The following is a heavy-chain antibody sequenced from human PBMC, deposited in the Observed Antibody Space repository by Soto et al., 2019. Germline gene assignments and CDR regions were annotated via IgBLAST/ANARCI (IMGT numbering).Heavy chain of an antibody. CDR1: GYTFTSYD. CDR3: ARDRSGCSGGSCPYNWFDP. CDR2: MNPNSGNT. Sequence: QVQLVQSGAEVKKPGASVKVSCKASGYTFTSYDIIWVRQATGQGLEWMGWMNPNSGNTCYAQTFQGRVTMTRNTSISTAYMERSSLRSEDTAVYYCARDRSGCSGGSCPYNWFDPWGQGTLVTVSS. V-gene: IGHV1-8*01. D-gene: IGHD2-15*01. J-gene: IGHJ5*02.